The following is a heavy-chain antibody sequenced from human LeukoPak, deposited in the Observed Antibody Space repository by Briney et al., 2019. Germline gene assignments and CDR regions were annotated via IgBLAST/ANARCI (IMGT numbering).Heavy chain of an antibody. Sequence: WSWIRQPPGKGLEWIGYIYHSGTTYYTPSLKTRVTISVDRSKNQFSLKLSSVTAADTAVYYCARDSDYWGQGTLVTVSS. CDR3: ARDSDY. CDR2: IYHSGTT. J-gene: IGHJ4*02. V-gene: IGHV4-30-2*01.